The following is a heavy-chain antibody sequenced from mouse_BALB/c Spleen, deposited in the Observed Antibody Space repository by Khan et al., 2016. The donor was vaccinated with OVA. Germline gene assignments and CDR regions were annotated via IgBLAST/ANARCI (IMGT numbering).Heavy chain of an antibody. CDR1: GYTFTSYT. J-gene: IGHJ3*01. CDR3: VREGAYYRSDGWFAY. V-gene: IGHV1-4*01. D-gene: IGHD2-14*01. Sequence: VQLQQSGAELARPGASLKMSCKASGYTFTSYTIHWVRQRPGQTLEGIGHFNPSNDYTNNNQNSKDKATLIVDKSSSTAYMQLSSLTSEDSAVYYCVREGAYYRSDGWFAYWGQGTLVTVSA. CDR2: FNPSNDYT.